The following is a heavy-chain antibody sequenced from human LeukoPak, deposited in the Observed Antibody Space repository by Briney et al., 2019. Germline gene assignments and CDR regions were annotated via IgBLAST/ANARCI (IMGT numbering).Heavy chain of an antibody. CDR2: ISAYNNNR. J-gene: IGHJ4*02. V-gene: IGHV1-18*01. CDR3: VRAWDDYSSPWYFDY. CDR1: GYTFTSFG. D-gene: IGHD4-11*01. Sequence: ASVKVSCKASGYTFTSFGMSWVRQAPGQGLEWMGWISAYNNNRNYAQKFQDRVTMTTDTSTNTAYMELRSLRSDDTAVYYCVRAWDDYSSPWYFDYWGQGTLVTVSS.